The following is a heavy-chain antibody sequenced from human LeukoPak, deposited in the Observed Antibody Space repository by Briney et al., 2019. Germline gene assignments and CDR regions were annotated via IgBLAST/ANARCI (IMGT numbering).Heavy chain of an antibody. CDR3: ARGITMVRGVPSYYFDY. V-gene: IGHV4-59*01. J-gene: IGHJ4*02. CDR2: IYYSGST. D-gene: IGHD3-10*01. CDR1: GGSISSYY. Sequence: PSETLSLTCTVSGGSISSYYWSWIRQPPGKGLEWIGYIYYSGSTNYNPSLKSRVTISVDTSKNQFSLKLSSVTAADTAVYYCARGITMVRGVPSYYFDYWGQGTLVTVSS.